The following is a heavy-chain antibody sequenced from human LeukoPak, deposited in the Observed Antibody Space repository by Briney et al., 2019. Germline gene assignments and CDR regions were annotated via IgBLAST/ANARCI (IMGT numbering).Heavy chain of an antibody. CDR2: IKQDGSEK. CDR1: GFTFSSYW. V-gene: IGHV3-7*01. Sequence: GGSLRLSCAASGFTFSSYWMSWVRRSPGKGLEWVANIKQDGSEKYYVDSVKGRFTISRDNAKNSLYLQMNSLRAEDTAVYYCARENRGSGSYYVNYYYYGMDVWGQGTTVTVSS. D-gene: IGHD3-10*01. CDR3: ARENRGSGSYYVNYYYYGMDV. J-gene: IGHJ6*02.